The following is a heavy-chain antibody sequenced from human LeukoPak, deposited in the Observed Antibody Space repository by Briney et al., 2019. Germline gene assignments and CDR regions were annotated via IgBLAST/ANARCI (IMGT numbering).Heavy chain of an antibody. CDR3: AREVGGSYSADY. CDR2: TIMTGTTI. V-gene: IGHV3-11*04. J-gene: IGHJ4*02. D-gene: IGHD1-26*01. CDR1: GFTFSDYY. Sequence: GGSLRLSCAASGFTFSDYYMTWIRQTPGKGLEWVSYTIMTGTTIYYADSVKGRFTISRDNANNSLDLQMNSLRAEDTAVYYCAREVGGSYSADYWGQGTLVTVSS.